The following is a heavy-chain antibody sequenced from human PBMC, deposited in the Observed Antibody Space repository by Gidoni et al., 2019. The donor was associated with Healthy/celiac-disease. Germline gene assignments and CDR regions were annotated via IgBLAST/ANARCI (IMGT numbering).Heavy chain of an antibody. D-gene: IGHD3-3*01. CDR2: IKQDGSEK. Sequence: EVQLVESGGGLVQPGGSLRLSCEASGFTFSRYWMSWVRQAPGKGLEWVANIKQDGSEKYYVDSVKVRFTISRDNAKNSLYLQMNSLRAEDTAVYYCARDLRPPDFWSGWGNWFDPWGQGTLVTVSS. CDR1: GFTFSRYW. CDR3: ARDLRPPDFWSGWGNWFDP. V-gene: IGHV3-7*01. J-gene: IGHJ5*02.